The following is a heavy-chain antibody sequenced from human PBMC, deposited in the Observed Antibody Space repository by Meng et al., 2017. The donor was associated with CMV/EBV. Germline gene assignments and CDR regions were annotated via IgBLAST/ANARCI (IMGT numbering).Heavy chain of an antibody. CDR2: INRGGTTT. J-gene: IGHJ6*02. CDR3: AGSPPNLVGDMYFFYAMDV. V-gene: IGHV3-74*01. Sequence: GESLKISCAASGIPFRTHWMHWVRQAPGKWLVWVSAINRGGTTTTYADSVKGRFTISRDNAKNTLYLQMNDLRAEDTAVYYCAGSPPNLVGDMYFFYAMDVWGRGTTVTVSS. D-gene: IGHD2/OR15-2a*01. CDR1: GIPFRTHW.